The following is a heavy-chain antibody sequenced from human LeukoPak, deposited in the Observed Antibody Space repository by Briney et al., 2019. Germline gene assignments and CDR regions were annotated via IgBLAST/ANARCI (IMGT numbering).Heavy chain of an antibody. CDR2: IKQDGSEK. Sequence: PGGSLRLSCAASGFIFSSYWMNWVRQAPGKGLEWVANIKQDGSEKYYVDSVKGRFTISRDNARTSLYLQMNSLRVEDTAVYYCARELEQAFDYWGQGTLVTVSS. CDR1: GFIFSSYW. V-gene: IGHV3-7*01. J-gene: IGHJ4*02. D-gene: IGHD1/OR15-1a*01. CDR3: ARELEQAFDY.